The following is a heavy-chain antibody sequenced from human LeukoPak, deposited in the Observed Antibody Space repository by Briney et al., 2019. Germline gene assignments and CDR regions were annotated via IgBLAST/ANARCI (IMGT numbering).Heavy chain of an antibody. J-gene: IGHJ5*02. CDR1: GGTFSSYA. CDR3: ARIVAAMIWFDP. Sequence: SVKVSCKASGGTFSSYAISWVRQAPGQGLEWMGRIIPILGIANYAQKFQGRVTITADESTSTAYMELSSLRSEDTAVYYCARIVAAMIWFDPWGQGTLVTVSS. V-gene: IGHV1-69*04. D-gene: IGHD6-13*01. CDR2: IIPILGIA.